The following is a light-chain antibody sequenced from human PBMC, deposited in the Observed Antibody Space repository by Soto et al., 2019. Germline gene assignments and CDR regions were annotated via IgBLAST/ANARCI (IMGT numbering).Light chain of an antibody. J-gene: IGKJ4*01. CDR2: LGS. CDR3: MQVLQTPLT. CDR1: QSLLHSNGYNY. V-gene: IGKV2-28*01. Sequence: DIVMTQSPLSLPVTPGEPASISCRSSQSLLHSNGYNYLGWFLQKRGQSPQLLIYLGSGRASGVPDRFSGSESRTDFTLKISRVEAEDVGVYYCMQVLQTPLTFGGGTKVEIK.